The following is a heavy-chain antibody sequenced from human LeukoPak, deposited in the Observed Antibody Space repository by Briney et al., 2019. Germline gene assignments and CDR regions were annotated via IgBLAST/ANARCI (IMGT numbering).Heavy chain of an antibody. D-gene: IGHD1-26*01. J-gene: IGHJ4*02. Sequence: ASVKVSCKASGYTFTNYDINWVRQATGQGLEWMGWMDPKTGKSGYAQKFQGRVSMTRNTSITTAYLEFSSLTPADTAIYYCVTGAPWVWGQGTLIVVSS. CDR2: MDPKTGKS. CDR3: VTGAPWV. CDR1: GYTFTNYD. V-gene: IGHV1-8*01.